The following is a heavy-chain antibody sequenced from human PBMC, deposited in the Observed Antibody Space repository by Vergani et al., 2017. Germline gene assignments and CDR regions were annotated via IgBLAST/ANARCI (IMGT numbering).Heavy chain of an antibody. Sequence: QVQLVPSGADLKKPGASVKVSCKASGYTFTSYGISWVRQAPGQGLEWMGWISAYNGYTNYAQRLQGRVTMTTDTSTSTAYMELRSLKSDDTAVYYCARVTMIRGAPADYWGQGTLVTVSS. CDR3: ARVTMIRGAPADY. D-gene: IGHD3-10*01. J-gene: IGHJ4*02. V-gene: IGHV1-18*01. CDR2: ISAYNGYT. CDR1: GYTFTSYG.